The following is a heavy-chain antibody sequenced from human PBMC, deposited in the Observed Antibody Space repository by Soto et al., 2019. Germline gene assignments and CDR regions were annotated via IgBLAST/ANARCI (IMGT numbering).Heavy chain of an antibody. CDR3: ARDQVDKSGYYFLDY. CDR2: IKTDGSST. V-gene: IGHV3-74*01. CDR1: GFTFRNSW. D-gene: IGHD3-3*01. Sequence: GGSLRLSCAASGFTFRNSWMHWVRQAPGKGLLWVSRIKTDGSSTTYADSVKGRFTISRDNAKNTLYLQMNSLRAEDTAVYYCARDQVDKSGYYFLDYWGHGTLVTVSS. J-gene: IGHJ4*01.